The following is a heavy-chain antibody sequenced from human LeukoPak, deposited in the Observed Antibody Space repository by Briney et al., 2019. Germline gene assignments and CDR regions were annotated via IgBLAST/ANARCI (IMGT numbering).Heavy chain of an antibody. CDR2: ISAYNGNT. V-gene: IGHV1-18*01. D-gene: IGHD3-9*01. Sequence: GASVKVSCKASGYTFTNYAISWVRQAPGQGLEWVGWISAYNGNTNYAQKLQGRVTMTTDTSTSTAYMELRSLRSDDTAVYYCARERLDWLLSPFDYWGQGTLVTVSS. CDR3: ARERLDWLLSPFDY. J-gene: IGHJ4*02. CDR1: GYTFTNYA.